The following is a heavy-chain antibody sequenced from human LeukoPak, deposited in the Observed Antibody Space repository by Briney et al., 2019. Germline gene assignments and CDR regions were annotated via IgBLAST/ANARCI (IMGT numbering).Heavy chain of an antibody. CDR3: AGSSNGYKYVVDY. J-gene: IGHJ4*02. CDR1: GFTVSNNY. Sequence: PGGSLRLSCAASGFTVSNNYMSWVRQPPGKGLECVSVIHSGGSTNNADSVKGRFTISRDNSKNTVYLQMNSLRAEDTAVYYCAGSSNGYKYVVDYWGQGTVVTVCS. V-gene: IGHV3-66*01. CDR2: IHSGGST. D-gene: IGHD5-24*01.